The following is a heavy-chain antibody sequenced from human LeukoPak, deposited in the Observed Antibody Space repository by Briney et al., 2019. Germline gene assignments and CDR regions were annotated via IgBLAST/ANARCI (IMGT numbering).Heavy chain of an antibody. CDR1: GGSISNYY. V-gene: IGHV4-4*07. CDR3: ARGAWFDP. CDR2: IYFSGST. Sequence: SETLSLTCIVSGGSISNYYWSWIRQPAGKGLEWIGRIYFSGSTNYNPSPKSRVTMSVDTSKNQFSLKLSSVTVADTAVYYCARGAWFDPWGQGTLVTVSS. J-gene: IGHJ5*02.